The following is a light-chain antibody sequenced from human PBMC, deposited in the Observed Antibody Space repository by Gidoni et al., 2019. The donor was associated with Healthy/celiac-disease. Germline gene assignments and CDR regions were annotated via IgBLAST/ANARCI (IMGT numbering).Light chain of an antibody. CDR3: QQHSNWPLA. V-gene: IGKV3-11*01. Sequence: EIVLAQSPATLSLSPGARATLSCRASRSVSNYLAWYQQKPGQAPRLLIYDASKRATGIPARFSGSGSGTDFTLTISSLEPEDFALYYCQQHSNWPLAFGGGTKVEIK. J-gene: IGKJ4*01. CDR1: RSVSNY. CDR2: DAS.